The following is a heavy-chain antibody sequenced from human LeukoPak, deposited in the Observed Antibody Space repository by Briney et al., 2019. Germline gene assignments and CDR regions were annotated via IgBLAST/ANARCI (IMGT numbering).Heavy chain of an antibody. CDR2: IKQDGSEK. J-gene: IGHJ2*01. CDR3: ARENYDILTGYPKWYFDL. CDR1: RFTFSSYW. Sequence: GGSLRLSCAASRFTFSSYWMSWVRQAPGKGLEWVANIKQDGSEKYYVDSVKGRFTISRDNSKNTLYLQMNSLRAEDTAVYYCARENYDILTGYPKWYFDLWGRGTLVTVSS. D-gene: IGHD3-9*01. V-gene: IGHV3-7*03.